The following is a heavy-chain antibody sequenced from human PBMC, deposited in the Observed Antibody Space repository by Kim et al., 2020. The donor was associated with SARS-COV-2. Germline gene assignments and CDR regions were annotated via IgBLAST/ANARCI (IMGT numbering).Heavy chain of an antibody. Sequence: GGSLRLSCAASGFTFSSYWMSWVRQAPGKGLEWVANIKQDGSEKYYVDSVKGRFTISRDNAKNSLYLQMNSLRAEDTAVYYCARESLSGYFDWYFDLWGRGTLCTVSS. D-gene: IGHD3-9*01. CDR2: IKQDGSEK. J-gene: IGHJ2*01. CDR1: GFTFSSYW. V-gene: IGHV3-7*05. CDR3: ARESLSGYFDWYFDL.